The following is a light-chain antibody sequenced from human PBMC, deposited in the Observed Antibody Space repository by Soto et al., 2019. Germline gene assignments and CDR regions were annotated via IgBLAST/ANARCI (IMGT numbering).Light chain of an antibody. CDR1: SSDVDGYNY. CDR3: GSYSSTDTPFV. J-gene: IGLJ1*01. V-gene: IGLV2-14*01. CDR2: DVN. Sequence: QSVLTQPASVSGSPGQSITISCTGTSSDVDGYNYVSWYQYHPGKAPKLMIYDVNNRPSGISDRFSGSKSVNTASLTISGLQAEDESDYYCGSYSSTDTPFVFGTGTKVTVL.